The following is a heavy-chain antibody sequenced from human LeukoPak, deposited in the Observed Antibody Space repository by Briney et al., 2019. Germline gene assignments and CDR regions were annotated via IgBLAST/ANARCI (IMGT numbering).Heavy chain of an antibody. CDR2: IRYDGSNE. CDR3: ARRSRGYLWN. V-gene: IGHV3-30*02. D-gene: IGHD5-12*01. Sequence: GGSLRLSCAASGFTFSSYGMHWVRQAPGKGLEWVSFIRYDGSNEYYADSVRGRFTISRDNSKNSLYLQMNSLRAEDTAVYYCARRSRGYLWNWGQGTLVTVSS. CDR1: GFTFSSYG. J-gene: IGHJ4*02.